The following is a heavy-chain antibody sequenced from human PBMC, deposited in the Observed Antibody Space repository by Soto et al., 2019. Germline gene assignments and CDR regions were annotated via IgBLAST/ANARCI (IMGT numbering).Heavy chain of an antibody. J-gene: IGHJ6*02. V-gene: IGHV3-21*01. D-gene: IGHD2-2*01. Sequence: EVQLVESGGGLVKPGGSLRLSCAASGFTFSSYSMNWVRQAPGKGLEWVSSISSSSSYIYYADSVKGRFTISRDNAKNSLYLQMNSLRAEDKAVYYCARTYCSSTSCSNYYYYYGMDVWGQGTTVTVSS. CDR2: ISSSSSYI. CDR3: ARTYCSSTSCSNYYYYYGMDV. CDR1: GFTFSSYS.